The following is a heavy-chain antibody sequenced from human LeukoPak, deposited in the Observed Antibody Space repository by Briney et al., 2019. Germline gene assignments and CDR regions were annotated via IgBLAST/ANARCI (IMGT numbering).Heavy chain of an antibody. CDR1: GGSISSYY. V-gene: IGHV4-59*01. D-gene: IGHD2-2*01. CDR3: ARTDPPYCSSTSCSRKDAFDI. Sequence: TSETLSLTCTLSGGSISSYYWSWIRQPPGKGLEWIGYIYYSGSTNYTTSLKSRVTISVDTSKNQFSLKLSSVTAADTAVYYCARTDPPYCSSTSCSRKDAFDIWGQGTMVTVSS. CDR2: IYYSGST. J-gene: IGHJ3*02.